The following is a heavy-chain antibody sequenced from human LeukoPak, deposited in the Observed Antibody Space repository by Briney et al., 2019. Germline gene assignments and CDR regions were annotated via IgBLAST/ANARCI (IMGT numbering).Heavy chain of an antibody. CDR3: ARGAVVITNGGYYFDY. CDR1: GGSISSYY. J-gene: IGHJ4*02. V-gene: IGHV4-59*12. CDR2: NYYSGST. D-gene: IGHD3-22*01. Sequence: SETLSLTCTVSGGSISSYYWSLIRRPPGKGLEWIGYNYYSGSTNYNPSLKSRVTISVDTSKNQFSLKLSSVTAADTAVYYCARGAVVITNGGYYFDYWGQGTLVTVSS.